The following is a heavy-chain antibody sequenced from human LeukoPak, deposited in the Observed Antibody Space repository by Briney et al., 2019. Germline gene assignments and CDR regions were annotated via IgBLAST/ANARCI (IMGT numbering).Heavy chain of an antibody. CDR1: GFTFSSYA. V-gene: IGHV3-23*01. Sequence: GGSLRLSCAASGFTFSSYAMSWVRQAPGKGLEWVSAISSSGGSTYYADSVKGRFTISRDNSKNTLYLQMNSLRAEDTAVYYCAKVPHYDILTGYYMFWYFDLWGRGTLVTVSS. D-gene: IGHD3-9*01. CDR2: ISSSGGST. CDR3: AKVPHYDILTGYYMFWYFDL. J-gene: IGHJ2*01.